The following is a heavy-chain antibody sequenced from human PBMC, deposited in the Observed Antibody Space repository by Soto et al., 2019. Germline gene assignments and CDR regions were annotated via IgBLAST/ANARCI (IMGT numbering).Heavy chain of an antibody. CDR2: ISYDGSNK. Sequence: PGGSLRLSCAATGFTFSSNDMHWVRQAPGKGLEWVAVISYDGSNKYYADSVKGRFTISRDNSKNTLYLQMNSLRAEDTAVYFCARDPLTMVRGVRPYYLDHWGQGTLVTVSS. CDR1: GFTFSSND. D-gene: IGHD3-10*01. J-gene: IGHJ4*02. CDR3: ARDPLTMVRGVRPYYLDH. V-gene: IGHV3-30-3*01.